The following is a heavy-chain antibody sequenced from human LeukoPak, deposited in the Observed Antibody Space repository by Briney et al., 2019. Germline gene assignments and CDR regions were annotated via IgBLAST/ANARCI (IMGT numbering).Heavy chain of an antibody. Sequence: SETLSLTCTVCGGSINSYYWSWIRQPPGKGLEWIGYIYYNGRTNYNPSLKSRVTISVDTSKNQFSLKLTSVTAADTAVYYCARSVAVAGNDAFDIWGRGTMVTVSS. CDR1: GGSINSYY. J-gene: IGHJ3*02. D-gene: IGHD6-19*01. V-gene: IGHV4-59*01. CDR3: ARSVAVAGNDAFDI. CDR2: IYYNGRT.